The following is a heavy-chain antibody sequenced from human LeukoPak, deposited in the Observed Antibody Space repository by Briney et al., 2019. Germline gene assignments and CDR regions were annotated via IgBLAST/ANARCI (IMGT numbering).Heavy chain of an antibody. J-gene: IGHJ6*03. CDR2: ISHSGST. V-gene: IGHV4-38-2*01. Sequence: SETLSLTCAVSGYSISSGYYWGWIRQPPGKGLEWIGSISHSGSTYYNPSLKSRVTISVDTSKNQFYLKLSSVTAADTALYYCARGMFCTNGLCYSYNYYYMDAWGKGTTVTVSS. CDR3: ARGMFCTNGLCYSYNYYYMDA. D-gene: IGHD2-8*01. CDR1: GYSISSGYY.